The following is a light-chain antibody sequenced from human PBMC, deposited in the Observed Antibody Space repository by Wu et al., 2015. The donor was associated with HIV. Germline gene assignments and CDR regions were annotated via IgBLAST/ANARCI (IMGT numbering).Light chain of an antibody. CDR1: QSVSSN. Sequence: EIVMTQSPVTLSVSPGERATLSCRASQSVSSNLAWYQQKPGQAPRLLIYRASTRATGIPARFSGSGSGTEFTLTVSSMQSEDFAVYYCQHYNNWPGFGPGTKVDIK. CDR3: QHYNNWPG. J-gene: IGKJ3*01. CDR2: RAS. V-gene: IGKV3-15*01.